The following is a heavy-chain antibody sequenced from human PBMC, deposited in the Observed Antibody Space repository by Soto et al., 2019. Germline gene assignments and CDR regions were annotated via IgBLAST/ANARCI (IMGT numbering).Heavy chain of an antibody. CDR2: INHSGST. V-gene: IGHV4-34*01. J-gene: IGHJ6*02. D-gene: IGHD5-18*01. Sequence: SETLSLTCAVYGGSFSGYYWSWIRQPPGKGLEWIGEINHSGSTNYNPSLKSRVAISVDTSKNQFSLKLSSVTAADTAVYYCARVAGQLWLQIGYYYYGMDVWGQGTTVTVS. CDR3: ARVAGQLWLQIGYYYYGMDV. CDR1: GGSFSGYY.